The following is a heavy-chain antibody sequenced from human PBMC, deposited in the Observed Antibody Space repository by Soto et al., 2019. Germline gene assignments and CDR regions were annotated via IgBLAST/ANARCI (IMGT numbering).Heavy chain of an antibody. V-gene: IGHV3-64*01. CDR3: ARDKDVTMVRGVIPFDAFDI. CDR2: ISSNGGST. CDR1: GFTFSSYA. J-gene: IGHJ3*02. Sequence: VGSLRLSCAASGFTFSSYAMHWVRQAPGKGLEFVSAISSNGGSTYYANSVKGRFTISRDNSKNTLYLQMGSLRAEDMAVYYCARDKDVTMVRGVIPFDAFDIWGQGTMVTVSS. D-gene: IGHD3-10*01.